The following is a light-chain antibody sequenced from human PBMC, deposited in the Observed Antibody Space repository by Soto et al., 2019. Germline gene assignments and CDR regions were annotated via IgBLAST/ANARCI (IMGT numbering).Light chain of an antibody. CDR3: SSYTSTSTYV. J-gene: IGLJ1*01. V-gene: IGLV2-14*03. Sequence: LTQPASVSGSPGQSITISCTGTSSDVGGYNYVSWYQQHPGNAPKLMIYDVSNRPSGVSNRFSGSKSGNTASLTISGLQAEDEADYYCSSYTSTSTYVFGTGTKVTVL. CDR2: DVS. CDR1: SSDVGGYNY.